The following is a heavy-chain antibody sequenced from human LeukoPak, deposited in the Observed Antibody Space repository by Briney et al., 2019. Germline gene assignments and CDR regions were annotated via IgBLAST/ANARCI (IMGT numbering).Heavy chain of an antibody. CDR2: INHSGST. CDR3: ARSRGRIAAAGYAFDI. J-gene: IGHJ3*02. D-gene: IGHD6-13*01. V-gene: IGHV4-34*01. Sequence: INHSGSTNYNPSLKSRVTISVDTSKNQFSLKLSSVTAADTAVYYCARSRGRIAAAGYAFDIWGQGTMVTVSS.